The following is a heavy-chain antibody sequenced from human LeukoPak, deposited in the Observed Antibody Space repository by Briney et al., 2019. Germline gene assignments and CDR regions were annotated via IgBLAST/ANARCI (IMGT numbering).Heavy chain of an antibody. CDR1: GFTFSSYG. Sequence: GGSLRLSCAASGFTFSSYGMHWVRQAPGKGLEWVAVISYDGKNKYYGDSVKGRFTISRDNSKSTLYLQMNSLRPEDTAVYYCAKEYHPRVATAYDYWGQGTLVTVPS. CDR2: ISYDGKNK. V-gene: IGHV3-30*18. D-gene: IGHD1-14*01. J-gene: IGHJ4*02. CDR3: AKEYHPRVATAYDY.